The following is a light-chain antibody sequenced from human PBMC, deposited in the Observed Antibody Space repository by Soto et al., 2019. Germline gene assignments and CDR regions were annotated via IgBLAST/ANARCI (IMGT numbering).Light chain of an antibody. J-gene: IGKJ4*01. Sequence: DIQMTQSPSTLSASVGDRVTITCRASQSISTWLAWYQQKSGKAPKLLIYKTSSLESGVPSRFSGSGSGTGFTLTISSLQPDDIAAYYCRQYNSLTFGGGTTV. V-gene: IGKV1-5*03. CDR2: KTS. CDR3: RQYNSLT. CDR1: QSISTW.